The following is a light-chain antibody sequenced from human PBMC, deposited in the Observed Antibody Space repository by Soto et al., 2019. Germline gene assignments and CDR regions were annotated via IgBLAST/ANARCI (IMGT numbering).Light chain of an antibody. J-gene: IGLJ3*02. CDR2: GNT. CDR1: SSNIGAGYD. CDR3: SSYAGSNNRV. Sequence: QSVLTQPPSVSGAPGQRVTISCTGSSSNIGAGYDVHWYQQFPGTAPKLLIYGNTNRPSGVPDRFSGSKSGNTASLTVSGLQAEDEADYYCSSYAGSNNRVFGGGTKLTVL. V-gene: IGLV1-40*01.